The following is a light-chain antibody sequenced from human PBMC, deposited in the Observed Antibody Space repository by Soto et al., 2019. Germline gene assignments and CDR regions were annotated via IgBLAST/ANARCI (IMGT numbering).Light chain of an antibody. J-gene: IGLJ1*01. Sequence: QSVLTQPPSASGTPGQRVTVSCSGSSSNIGSNTVTWYQHLPGKAPKLLISSDNQRPSGVPDRFSGSKSGTSASLAISGLQSEDEGDYYCAAWDDSLNGFYVFGTGTKVTVL. V-gene: IGLV1-44*01. CDR2: SDN. CDR1: SSNIGSNT. CDR3: AAWDDSLNGFYV.